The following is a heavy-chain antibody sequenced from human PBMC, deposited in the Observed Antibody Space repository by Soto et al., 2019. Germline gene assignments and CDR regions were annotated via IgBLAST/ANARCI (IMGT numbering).Heavy chain of an antibody. Sequence: EVQLVESGGGLVQPGGSLRLSCAASGFAFGSYWMHWVRQAPGKGLVWVSRISQDGTIATQADSVKGRFTISRDNAKNTLYLQMTSLRADDTAVYYCLRDQRHWNEFADQWGQGTRVTVSS. J-gene: IGHJ4*02. D-gene: IGHD1-1*01. V-gene: IGHV3-74*01. CDR1: GFAFGSYW. CDR3: LRDQRHWNEFADQ. CDR2: ISQDGTIA.